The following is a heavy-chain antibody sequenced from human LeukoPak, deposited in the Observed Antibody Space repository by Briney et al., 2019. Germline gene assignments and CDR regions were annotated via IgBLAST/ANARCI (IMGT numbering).Heavy chain of an antibody. V-gene: IGHV3-23*01. CDR2: ISNSGGST. J-gene: IGHJ4*02. CDR3: AKETSSSFDY. CDR1: GFTFSSYA. Sequence: GGPLRLSCAASGFTFSSYAMNWVRQAPGKGLEWVSGISNSGGSTYYADSVKGRFTISRDNSKNTLYLQMNSLRAEDTAVYYCAKETSSSFDYWGQGTLVTVSS. D-gene: IGHD6-6*01.